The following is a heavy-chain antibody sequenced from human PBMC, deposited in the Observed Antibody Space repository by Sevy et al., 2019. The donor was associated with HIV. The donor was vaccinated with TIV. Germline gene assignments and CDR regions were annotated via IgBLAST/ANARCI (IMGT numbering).Heavy chain of an antibody. Sequence: GGSLRLSCAASGFTFSSYSMNWVRQAPGKGLEWVSSISSSSSYIYYAHSVKGRFTISRDNAKNSLYLQMNSLRAEDTAVYYCAGGGGSPNWFDPWGQGTLVTVSS. J-gene: IGHJ5*02. CDR2: ISSSSSYI. CDR3: AGGGGSPNWFDP. V-gene: IGHV3-21*01. D-gene: IGHD2-15*01. CDR1: GFTFSSYS.